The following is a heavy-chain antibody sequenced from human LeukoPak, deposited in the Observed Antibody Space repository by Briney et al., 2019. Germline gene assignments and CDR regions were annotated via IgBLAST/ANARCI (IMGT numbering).Heavy chain of an antibody. Sequence: ASVKVSCKASGYTFTSYDINWVRQATGQGLEWMGWISAYNGNTNYAQKLQGRVTMTTDTSTSTAYMQLRSLRSDDTAVYYCARSSIAARPGYMDVWGKGTTVTVSS. CDR1: GYTFTSYD. CDR3: ARSSIAARPGYMDV. V-gene: IGHV1-18*01. J-gene: IGHJ6*03. D-gene: IGHD6-6*01. CDR2: ISAYNGNT.